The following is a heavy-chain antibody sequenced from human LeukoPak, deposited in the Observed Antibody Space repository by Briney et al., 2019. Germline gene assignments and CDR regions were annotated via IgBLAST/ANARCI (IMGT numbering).Heavy chain of an antibody. J-gene: IGHJ4*02. Sequence: ASVKVSCKASGYTFTGYYIYWVRQAPGQGLEWMGWINPKNGGTSYSQKFQGRVTVTRDTSISTVYIELNRLTSDDTAVYYCARDVMFNYWGQGTLVTVSS. V-gene: IGHV1-2*02. CDR1: GYTFTGYY. CDR3: ARDVMFNY. CDR2: INPKNGGT.